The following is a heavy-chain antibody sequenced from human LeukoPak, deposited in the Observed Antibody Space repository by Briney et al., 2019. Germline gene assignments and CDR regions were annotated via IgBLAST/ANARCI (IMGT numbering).Heavy chain of an antibody. Sequence: SETLSLTCTVSGGSISSYYWSWLRQPPGKGLEWIGYIYYSGSTNYNPSLKSRVTISVDTSKKKCSLKLSSVTAADTAVYYCARIGGIGGDYFDYWGQGTLVTVSS. J-gene: IGHJ4*02. CDR3: ARIGGIGGDYFDY. CDR2: IYYSGST. CDR1: GGSISSYY. D-gene: IGHD1-26*01. V-gene: IGHV4-59*01.